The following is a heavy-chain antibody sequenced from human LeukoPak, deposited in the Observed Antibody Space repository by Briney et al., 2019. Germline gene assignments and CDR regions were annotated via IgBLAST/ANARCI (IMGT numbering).Heavy chain of an antibody. CDR1: GGTFSSYA. Sequence: EASVKVSCKASGGTFSSYAISWVRQAPGQGLEWMGGIIPIFGTANYAQKFQGRVTITADESTSTAYMELSSLRSEDTAVYYCAKAATIESVLSDWGQGTLVTVSS. CDR2: IIPIFGTA. J-gene: IGHJ4*02. V-gene: IGHV1-69*13. D-gene: IGHD5-24*01. CDR3: AKAATIESVLSD.